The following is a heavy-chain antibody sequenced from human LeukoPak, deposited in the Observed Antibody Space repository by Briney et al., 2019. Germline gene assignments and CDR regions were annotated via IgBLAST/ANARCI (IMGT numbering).Heavy chain of an antibody. CDR1: GFTFSSYA. V-gene: IGHV3-23*01. J-gene: IGHJ4*02. CDR2: ISGSGGST. CDR3: AKSPGDYVSLFDY. Sequence: GGSLRLSCAASGFTFSSYAMSWVRQAPGKGLEWVSAISGSGGSTYYADSVKGRFTISRDNSKNTLYLQMNSLRAEDTAVYHCAKSPGDYVSLFDYWGQGTLVTVSS. D-gene: IGHD4-17*01.